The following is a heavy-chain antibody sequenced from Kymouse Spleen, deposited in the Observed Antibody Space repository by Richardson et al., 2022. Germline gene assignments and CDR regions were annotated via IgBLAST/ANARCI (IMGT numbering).Heavy chain of an antibody. V-gene: IGHV4-34*01. CDR2: INHSGST. D-gene: IGHD4-11,IGHD4-11*01. CDR1: GGSFSGYY. Sequence: QVQLQQWGAGLLKPSETLSLTCAVYGGSFSGYYWSWIRQPPGKGLEWIGEINHSGSTNYNPSLKSRVTISVDTSKNQFSLKLSSVTAADTAVYYCARVGHDYSIYYYYYGMDVWGQGTTVTVSS. CDR3: ARVGHDYSIYYYYYGMDV. J-gene: IGHJ6*02.